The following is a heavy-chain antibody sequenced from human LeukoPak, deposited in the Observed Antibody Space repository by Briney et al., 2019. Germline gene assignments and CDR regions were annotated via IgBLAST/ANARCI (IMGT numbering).Heavy chain of an antibody. Sequence: ASVKVSCKASGYTFTSCGISWVRQAPGQGLEWMGWISAYNGNTNYAQKLQGRVTMTTDTSTSTAYMELRSLRSDDTAVYYCARGHFYCSGGSCYGYWGQGTLVTVSS. CDR2: ISAYNGNT. CDR1: GYTFTSCG. D-gene: IGHD2-15*01. CDR3: ARGHFYCSGGSCYGY. V-gene: IGHV1-18*04. J-gene: IGHJ4*02.